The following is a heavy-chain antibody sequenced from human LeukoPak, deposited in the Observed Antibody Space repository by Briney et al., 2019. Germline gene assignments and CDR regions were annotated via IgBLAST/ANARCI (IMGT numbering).Heavy chain of an antibody. CDR2: ISRSSSYT. CDR1: GFTFSDYY. V-gene: IGHV3-11*03. Sequence: GGALRLSCAASGFTFSDYYMSWIRQAPGKGLVWVSYISRSSSYTNYADSVKGRFTISTDNAPNSLYLQMTSLRAEDTAVYYCARNGSGWDLGGAFDIWGQGTMVTVSS. CDR3: ARNGSGWDLGGAFDI. D-gene: IGHD6-19*01. J-gene: IGHJ3*02.